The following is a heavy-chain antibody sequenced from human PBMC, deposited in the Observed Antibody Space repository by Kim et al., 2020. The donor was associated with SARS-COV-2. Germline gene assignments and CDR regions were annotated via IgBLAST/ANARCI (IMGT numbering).Heavy chain of an antibody. D-gene: IGHD3-3*01. V-gene: IGHV1-69*13. CDR2: IIPIFGTA. CDR1: GGTFSSYA. CDR3: ARATPTYYDFWSGYQNYYYYGMDG. Sequence: SVKVSCKASGGTFSSYAISWVRQAPGQGLEWMGGIIPIFGTANYAQKFQGRVTITADESTSTAYMELSSLRSEDTAVYYCARATPTYYDFWSGYQNYYYYGMDGWGQGTTVTVSS. J-gene: IGHJ6*02.